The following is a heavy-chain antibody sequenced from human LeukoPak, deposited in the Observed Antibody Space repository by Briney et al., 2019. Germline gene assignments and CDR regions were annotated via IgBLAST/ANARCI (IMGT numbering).Heavy chain of an antibody. CDR3: ATDGSERDIDN. D-gene: IGHD1-26*01. CDR1: GFTFWKYG. V-gene: IGHV3-33*01. CDR2: AWNDGRTT. J-gene: IGHJ4*02. Sequence: GRSLGLSCATSGFTFWKYGMHWVRQAPGKGLEWVAIAWNDGRTTHHADSVKGRFSISRDNSKNTLYLQMNSLRAEDTAVYYCATDGSERDIDNWGRGTLVTVSA.